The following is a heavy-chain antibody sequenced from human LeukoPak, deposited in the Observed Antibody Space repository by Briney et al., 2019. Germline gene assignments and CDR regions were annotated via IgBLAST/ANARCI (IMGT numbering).Heavy chain of an antibody. CDR3: TKGGYSTSWYWIY. Sequence: GGSLRLSCEASGFTFSDTLMTWVRQAPGKGLEWVATIKPDGSEKYYVDSVRGRFTIARVNAENSLYLQMNSLRAEDTAVYHCTKGGYSTSWYWIYWGQGTLVTVSS. D-gene: IGHD2-2*01. CDR1: GFTFSDTL. V-gene: IGHV3-7*03. J-gene: IGHJ4*02. CDR2: IKPDGSEK.